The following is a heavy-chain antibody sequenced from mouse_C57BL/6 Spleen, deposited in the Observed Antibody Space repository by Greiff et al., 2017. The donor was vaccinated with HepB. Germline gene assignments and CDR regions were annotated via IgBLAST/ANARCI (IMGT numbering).Heavy chain of an antibody. CDR1: GYTFTSYW. D-gene: IGHD1-2*01. CDR2: IYPGSGST. V-gene: IGHV1-55*01. Sequence: QVQLQQPGAELVKPGASVKMSCKASGYTFTSYWITWVKQRPGQGLEWIGDIYPGSGSTNYNEKFKSKATLTVDTPSSTAYMQLSSLTSVDSAVYYCARNNYDGGDYWGQGTTLTVSS. CDR3: ARNNYDGGDY. J-gene: IGHJ2*01.